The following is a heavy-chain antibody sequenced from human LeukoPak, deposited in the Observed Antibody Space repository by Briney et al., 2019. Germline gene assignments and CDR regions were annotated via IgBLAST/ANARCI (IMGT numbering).Heavy chain of an antibody. CDR2: MYYSGST. CDR3: AREVYSGSYGGAFDI. CDR1: GGSFSGYY. V-gene: IGHV4-34*11. J-gene: IGHJ4*02. D-gene: IGHD1-26*01. Sequence: SETLSLTCAVYGGSFSGYYWSWIRQPPGKGLEWISSMYYSGSTYNSPSLKSRVTISVDMAKSKFSLRLSSVTAADTAVYYCAREVYSGSYGGAFDIWGQGTLVTVSS.